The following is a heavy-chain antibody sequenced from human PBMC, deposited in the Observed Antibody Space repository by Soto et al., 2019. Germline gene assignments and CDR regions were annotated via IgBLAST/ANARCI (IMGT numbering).Heavy chain of an antibody. CDR2: IDPSAGST. V-gene: IGHV1-46*03. D-gene: IGHD3-22*01. J-gene: IGHJ3*02. CDR3: ARERYPSYYYDSRGYDDAFDI. Sequence: GASVKVSCKASGYTFTNYYMHWVRQAPGQGLEWMGIIDPSAGSTTYAQKFQGRVTVTRDTSTSTVDMELSSLRSEDTAVYYCARERYPSYYYDSRGYDDAFDIWG. CDR1: GYTFTNYY.